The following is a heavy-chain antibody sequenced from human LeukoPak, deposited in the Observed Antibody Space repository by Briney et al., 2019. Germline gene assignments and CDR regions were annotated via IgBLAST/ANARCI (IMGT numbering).Heavy chain of an antibody. CDR2: IYHSGST. Sequence: SETLSLTCADSGYSISSGYYWGWIRQPPGKGLEWIGSIYHSGSTYYNPSLKSRVTISVDTSKNQFSLKLSSVTAADTAVYYCARQPDGSGSYYRPQMFDYWGQGTLVTVSS. J-gene: IGHJ4*02. CDR3: ARQPDGSGSYYRPQMFDY. CDR1: GYSISSGYY. V-gene: IGHV4-38-2*01. D-gene: IGHD3-10*01.